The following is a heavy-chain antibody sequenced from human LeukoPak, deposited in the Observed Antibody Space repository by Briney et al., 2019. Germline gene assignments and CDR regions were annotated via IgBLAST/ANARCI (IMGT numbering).Heavy chain of an antibody. J-gene: IGHJ4*02. Sequence: PGRSLRLSCAASRFTFSSYGMHWVRQAPGKGLEWVAVISYDGSNKYYADSVKGRFTISRDNSKNTLYLQMNSLRAEDTAVYYCAKDAWAMVRGVIDWGQGTLVTVSS. CDR1: RFTFSSYG. CDR3: AKDAWAMVRGVID. CDR2: ISYDGSNK. D-gene: IGHD3-10*01. V-gene: IGHV3-30*18.